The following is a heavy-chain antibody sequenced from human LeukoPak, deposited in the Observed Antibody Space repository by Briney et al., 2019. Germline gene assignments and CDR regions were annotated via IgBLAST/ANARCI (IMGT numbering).Heavy chain of an antibody. CDR2: ISGFSSTI. CDR3: AKDYDFWSGFLNYFDY. J-gene: IGHJ4*02. Sequence: GGSLRLSCAASGFTFSTYGMDWVRQAPGKGLEWVSYISGFSSTIYYADSVKGRFTISRDNVKNSLYLQMNSLRDEDTAVYYCAKDYDFWSGFLNYFDYWGQGTLVTVSS. CDR1: GFTFSTYG. D-gene: IGHD3-3*01. V-gene: IGHV3-48*02.